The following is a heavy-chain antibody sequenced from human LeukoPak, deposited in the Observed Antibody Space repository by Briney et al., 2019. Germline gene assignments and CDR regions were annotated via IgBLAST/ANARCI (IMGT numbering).Heavy chain of an antibody. D-gene: IGHD6-19*01. V-gene: IGHV3-21*01. CDR3: ASTFDSGWYPHPVDY. Sequence: GGSLRLSCAASGFTFSNSWLHWVRQAPGKGLEWVSSISSSSSYIYYADSVKGRFTISRDNAKNSLYLQMNSLRAEDTAVYYCASTFDSGWYPHPVDYWGQGTLVTVSS. J-gene: IGHJ4*02. CDR2: ISSSSSYI. CDR1: GFTFSNSW.